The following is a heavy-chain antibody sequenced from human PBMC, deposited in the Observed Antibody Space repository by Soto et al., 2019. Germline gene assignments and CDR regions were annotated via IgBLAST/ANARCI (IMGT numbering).Heavy chain of an antibody. CDR3: ARIYIVVVPGDLAYYYYYYMDV. CDR1: GYTFTSYD. CDR2: MNPNSGNT. J-gene: IGHJ6*03. D-gene: IGHD2-2*01. V-gene: IGHV1-8*01. Sequence: ASVKVSCKASGYTFTSYDINWVRQATGQGLEWMGWMNPNSGNTGYAQKFQDRVTMTRNTSISTAYMELSSLRSEDTAVYYCARIYIVVVPGDLAYYYYYYMDVWGKGTTVTVSS.